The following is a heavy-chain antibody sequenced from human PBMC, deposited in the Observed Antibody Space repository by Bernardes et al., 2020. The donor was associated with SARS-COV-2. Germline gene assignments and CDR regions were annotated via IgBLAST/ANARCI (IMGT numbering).Heavy chain of an antibody. V-gene: IGHV4-39*01. CDR2: IYSSGSS. Sequence: ADSQSLMCTVSGGSISSSNYYWGRLRRPPGKGLEWIGRIYSSGSSYYNSSLESRVSETIDTSKNKFSLRLSFGTAADTAVYYCSESSCGIDCYIGGLRSWDYGMDVWGQGTTVTVSS. D-gene: IGHD2-21*02. J-gene: IGHJ6*02. CDR3: SESSCGIDCYIGGLRSWDYGMDV. CDR1: GGSISSSNYY.